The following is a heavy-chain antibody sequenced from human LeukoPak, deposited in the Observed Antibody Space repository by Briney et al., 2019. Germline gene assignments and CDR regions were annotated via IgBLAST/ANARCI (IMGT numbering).Heavy chain of an antibody. CDR3: AKDRHRNPSCGDY. CDR1: GFTFSSYA. D-gene: IGHD2-2*01. V-gene: IGHV3-23*01. CDR2: ISGSGGST. Sequence: GGSLRHSCAASGFTFSSYAMSWVRQAPGKGLEWVSAISGSGGSTYYADSVKGRFTISRDNSKNTLYLQMNSLRAEDTAVYYCAKDRHRNPSCGDYWGQGTLVTVSS. J-gene: IGHJ4*02.